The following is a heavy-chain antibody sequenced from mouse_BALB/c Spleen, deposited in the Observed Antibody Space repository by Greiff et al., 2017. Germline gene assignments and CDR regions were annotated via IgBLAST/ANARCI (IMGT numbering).Heavy chain of an antibody. CDR3: AGSYDDYDAMDY. Sequence: EVQGVESGGGLVQPGGSLKLSCAASGFTFSSYTMSWVRQTPEKRLEWVAYISNGGGSTYYPDTEKGRFTISRDNAKNTLYLQMSSLNSEDTAMYYCAGSYDDYDAMDYWGQGTSVTVSS. D-gene: IGHD2-3*01. CDR1: GFTFSSYT. J-gene: IGHJ4*01. CDR2: ISNGGGST. V-gene: IGHV5-12-2*01.